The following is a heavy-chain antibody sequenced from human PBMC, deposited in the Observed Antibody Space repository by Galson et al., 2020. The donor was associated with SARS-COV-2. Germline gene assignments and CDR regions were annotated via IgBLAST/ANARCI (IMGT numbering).Heavy chain of an antibody. D-gene: IGHD2-2*01. Sequence: GGSLRLSCAASGFTFSSSAMHWVRQAPGKGLEWVAIISYDGTTKYNSDSVKGRFTISRDNSKNTLYLQMNSLRPEDTSVYYCARETDDRTSSWFDYWGQGTLVTVSS. CDR2: ISYDGTTK. CDR1: GFTFSSSA. CDR3: ARETDDRTSSWFDY. V-gene: IGHV3-30*04. J-gene: IGHJ5*01.